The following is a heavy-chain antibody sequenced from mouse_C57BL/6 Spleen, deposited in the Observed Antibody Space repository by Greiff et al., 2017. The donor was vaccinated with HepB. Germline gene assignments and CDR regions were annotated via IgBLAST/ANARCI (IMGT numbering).Heavy chain of an antibody. J-gene: IGHJ4*01. V-gene: IGHV1-50*01. Sequence: QVQLQQPGAELVKPGASVKLSCKASGYTFTSYWMQWVKQRPGQGLEWIGEIDPSDSYTNYNQKFKGKATLTVDTSSSTAYMQLSSLTSEDSAVYYCALDGNYAMDYWGQGTSVTVSS. CDR3: ALDGNYAMDY. CDR1: GYTFTSYW. CDR2: IDPSDSYT. D-gene: IGHD2-1*01.